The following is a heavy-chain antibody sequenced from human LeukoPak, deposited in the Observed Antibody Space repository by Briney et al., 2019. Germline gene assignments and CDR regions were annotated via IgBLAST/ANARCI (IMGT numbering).Heavy chain of an antibody. Sequence: GGSLRLSCAASGFNFSSYAMSWVRQAPGKGLEWVSAISGSGGSTYYADSVKGRFTISRDNSKNTLYLEMNSLRAEDTAVYYCAKRLGAVAGTFDYWGQGTLVTVSS. CDR3: AKRLGAVAGTFDY. J-gene: IGHJ4*02. V-gene: IGHV3-23*01. CDR2: ISGSGGST. D-gene: IGHD6-19*01. CDR1: GFNFSSYA.